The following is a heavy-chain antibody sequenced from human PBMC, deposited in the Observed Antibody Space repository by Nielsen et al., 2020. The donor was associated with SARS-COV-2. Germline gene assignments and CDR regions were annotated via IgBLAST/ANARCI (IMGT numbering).Heavy chain of an antibody. V-gene: IGHV4-39*01. CDR3: ASQRGSYYYYGMDV. CDR1: GGSISSSSYY. CDR2: IYYSGST. Sequence: ESLKISCPVSGGSISSSSYYWGWIRQPPGKGLEWIGSIYYSGSTYYNPSLKSRVTISVDTSKNQFFLKLSSVTAADTAVYYCASQRGSYYYYGMDVWGQGTTVTVSS. D-gene: IGHD1-26*01. J-gene: IGHJ6*02.